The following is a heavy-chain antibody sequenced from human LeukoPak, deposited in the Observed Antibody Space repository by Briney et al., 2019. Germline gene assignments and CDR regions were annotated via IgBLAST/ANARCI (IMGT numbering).Heavy chain of an antibody. J-gene: IGHJ6*03. CDR3: AKSGGSCSGGSCYYYYYMAV. Sequence: GGSLRLSCAASGFTFSSYASSWVRRAPGKGLEWVSTISGSGGSTYYADSVKGRFTISRDNSKNTLYLQMNSLRVEDTAVYYCAKSGGSCSGGSCYYYYYMAVWGKGTTVTVSS. V-gene: IGHV3-23*01. D-gene: IGHD2-15*01. CDR2: ISGSGGST. CDR1: GFTFSSYA.